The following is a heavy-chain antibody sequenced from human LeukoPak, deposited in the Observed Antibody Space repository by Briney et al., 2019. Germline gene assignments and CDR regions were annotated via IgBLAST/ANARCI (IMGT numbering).Heavy chain of an antibody. Sequence: ASVKVSCKASGYTFTNFYMHWVRQAPAQGLEWMGTIDPSGGSTNYAQKFQGRVTMTRDTSTTTVYMELSSLRSEDTAIYYCARSMSWYSGNYWGQGTQVTVSS. CDR2: IDPSGGST. CDR3: ARSMSWYSGNY. CDR1: GYTFTNFY. D-gene: IGHD1-26*01. V-gene: IGHV1-46*01. J-gene: IGHJ4*02.